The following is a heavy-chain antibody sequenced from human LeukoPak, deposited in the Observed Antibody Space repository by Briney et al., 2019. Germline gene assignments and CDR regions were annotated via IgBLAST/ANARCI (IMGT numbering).Heavy chain of an antibody. CDR3: AKEASGSYYYGSGTSRDAVDI. V-gene: IGHV3-21*01. CDR1: GFTFSTYT. CDR2: VSSSSTSI. D-gene: IGHD3-10*01. J-gene: IGHJ3*02. Sequence: GGSLRLSCAASGFTFSTYTLNWVRQAPGKGLERVSCVSSSSTSIYYADSVKGRFTISRDNAKNSVYLQMNSLRAEDTAIYYCAKEASGSYYYGSGTSRDAVDIWGQGTMVTVSS.